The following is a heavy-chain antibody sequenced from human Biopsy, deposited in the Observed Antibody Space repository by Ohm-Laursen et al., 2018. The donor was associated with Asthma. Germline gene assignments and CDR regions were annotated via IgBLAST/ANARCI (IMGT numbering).Heavy chain of an antibody. D-gene: IGHD2-2*01. CDR3: ARISICRTTTCYSYFSYSMDV. Sequence: SLRLSCTASGFTFSSYGMNWVRQAPGKGLQWVSSISPGAGSTYYADSVRGRFTISRGNSNTVFLQMNSLRAEDTAVYYCARISICRTTTCYSYFSYSMDVWGQGTTVTVSS. CDR1: GFTFSSYG. J-gene: IGHJ6*02. V-gene: IGHV3-23*01. CDR2: ISPGAGST.